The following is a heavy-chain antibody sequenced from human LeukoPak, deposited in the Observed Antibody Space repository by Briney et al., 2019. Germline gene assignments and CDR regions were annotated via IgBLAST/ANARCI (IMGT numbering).Heavy chain of an antibody. CDR1: GYTFTGYY. J-gene: IGHJ5*02. Sequence: ASVKVSCKASGYTFTGYYMHWVRRAPGQGLEWMGRINPNSGGTNYAQKFQGRVTMTRDTSISTAYMELSRLRSDDTAVYYCARVPPGEQWLVRGNWFDPWGRGTLVTVSS. CDR3: ARVPPGEQWLVRGNWFDP. CDR2: INPNSGGT. D-gene: IGHD6-19*01. V-gene: IGHV1-2*06.